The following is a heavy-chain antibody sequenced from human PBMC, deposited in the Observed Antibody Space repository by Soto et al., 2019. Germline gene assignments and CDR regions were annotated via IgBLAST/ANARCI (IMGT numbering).Heavy chain of an antibody. Sequence: QVQLQESGPGLVKPSETLSLTCTVFGASVSSGTYYWSWIRQAPGKGLEWVGHIYYTGSTNYNPSLNNRVPISVDTSKNHFSLQLTSVTAADTAVYYCARGAGFSYASTWFDIWGQGTLVTVSS. CDR2: IYYTGST. V-gene: IGHV4-61*03. CDR1: GASVSSGTYY. D-gene: IGHD5-18*01. CDR3: ARGAGFSYASTWFDI. J-gene: IGHJ5*02.